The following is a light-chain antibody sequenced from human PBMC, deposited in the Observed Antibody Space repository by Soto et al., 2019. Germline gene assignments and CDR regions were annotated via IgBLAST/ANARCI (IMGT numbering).Light chain of an antibody. Sequence: EIQMTQSPNTLSASVGDRVTITCRASQTINNYLNWYQQKPGRAPKCLIYGASSLQSGVSSRFSGGGSGTDYTLTITTLQPEAFATHYCQQSYDSPPTFGGGTKVEIK. V-gene: IGKV1-39*01. CDR3: QQSYDSPPT. J-gene: IGKJ4*01. CDR1: QTINNY. CDR2: GAS.